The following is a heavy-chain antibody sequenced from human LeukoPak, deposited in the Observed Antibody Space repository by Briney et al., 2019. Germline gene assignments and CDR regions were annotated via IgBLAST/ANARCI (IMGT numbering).Heavy chain of an antibody. CDR2: ISGSGGST. Sequence: QPGGSLRLSCAASGFRFSSYALSWVRQAPGKGLEWVSGISGSGGSTNYADSVKGRFTISRDNSKNTLYLQMNSLRAEDTAVYYCAFRGASGLNYWGQGTLVTVSS. J-gene: IGHJ4*02. D-gene: IGHD1-26*01. V-gene: IGHV3-23*01. CDR3: AFRGASGLNY. CDR1: GFRFSSYA.